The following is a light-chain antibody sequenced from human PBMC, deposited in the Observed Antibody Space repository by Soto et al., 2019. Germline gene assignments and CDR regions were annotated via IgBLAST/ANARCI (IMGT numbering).Light chain of an antibody. CDR3: QQSYSTPQT. V-gene: IGKV1-39*01. CDR2: ATS. J-gene: IGKJ1*01. CDR1: QSISSY. Sequence: DIQMTQSPSSLSASVGDRVTITCRASQSISSYLNWYQQKPGKAPKLLIYATSSLQSGVPARFRGSGSGTDFTLTINSLQPEDFAIYYCQQSYSTPQTFGQGTKVEIK.